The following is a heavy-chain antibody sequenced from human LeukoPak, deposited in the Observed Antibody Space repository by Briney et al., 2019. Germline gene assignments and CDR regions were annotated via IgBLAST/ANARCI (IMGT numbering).Heavy chain of an antibody. CDR1: GYTFTGYY. CDR3: ARADWSMLEY. D-gene: IGHD1-1*01. V-gene: IGHV1-2*02. CDR2: INPDSGGT. J-gene: IGHJ4*02. Sequence: ASVKVSCKASGYTFTGYYIHWVRQAPGQGLEWMGSINPDSGGTTYAQRFQGRVTMTRDTSISTVYMELSRLTSDDTAVYYCARADWSMLEYWGQGTLVTVSS.